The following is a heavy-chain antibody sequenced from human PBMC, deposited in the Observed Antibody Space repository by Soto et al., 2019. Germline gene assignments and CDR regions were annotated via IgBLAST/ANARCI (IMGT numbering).Heavy chain of an antibody. V-gene: IGHV1-18*01. J-gene: IGHJ4*02. Sequence: GASVKVSCKASGYTFTSYGISWVRQAPGQGLEWMGWISAYNGNTNYAQKLQGRVTMTTDTSTSTAYMELRSLRSDDTAVYYCARDQVGYGSGSYWPRFDYWGQGTLVTGAS. CDR3: ARDQVGYGSGSYWPRFDY. CDR2: ISAYNGNT. D-gene: IGHD3-10*01. CDR1: GYTFTSYG.